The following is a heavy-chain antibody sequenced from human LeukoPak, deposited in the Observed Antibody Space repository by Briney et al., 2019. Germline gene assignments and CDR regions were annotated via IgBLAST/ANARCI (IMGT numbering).Heavy chain of an antibody. D-gene: IGHD4-17*01. J-gene: IGHJ4*02. CDR3: AKIAPWGAVTTTDGFDY. CDR1: GFSFSNYA. V-gene: IGHV3-23*01. Sequence: GGSLRLSCAASGFSFSNYAMSWVGQAPGKGLEWVSSISDSGAATYYADSVKGRFTISRDNSKNTLYLQLNSLGAEDTAVYYCAKIAPWGAVTTTDGFDYWGQGTLVTVSS. CDR2: ISDSGAAT.